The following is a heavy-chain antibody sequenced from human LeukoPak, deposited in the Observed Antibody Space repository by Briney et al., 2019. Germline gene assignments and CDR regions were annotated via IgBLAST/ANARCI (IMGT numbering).Heavy chain of an antibody. Sequence: PGGTLRLSCAASGFTFSSYGMRWVRQAPGKGLEWVSGISGSGGSIYYADSVKGRFTISRDNSKNTLYLQMNSLRAEDTAVYYCASAGLVYSSGWYLETPFDYWGQGTLVTVSS. CDR3: ASAGLVYSSGWYLETPFDY. J-gene: IGHJ4*02. D-gene: IGHD6-13*01. CDR2: ISGSGGSI. V-gene: IGHV3-23*01. CDR1: GFTFSSYG.